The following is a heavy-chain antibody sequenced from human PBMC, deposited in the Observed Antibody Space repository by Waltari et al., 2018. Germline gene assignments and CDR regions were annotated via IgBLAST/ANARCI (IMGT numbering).Heavy chain of an antibody. J-gene: IGHJ6*02. V-gene: IGHV6-1*01. Sequence: QVQLQQSGPGLVKPSQTLSLTCAISGDSVSSNSAPWNWIRQSPSRGLEWLGRTYYRSKWYNDYAVSVKSRITINPDTSKNQFSLQLNSVTPEDTAVYYCAREYSSGWFPYYYYGMDVWGQGTTVTVSS. CDR2: TYYRSKWYN. D-gene: IGHD6-19*01. CDR1: GDSVSSNSAP. CDR3: AREYSSGWFPYYYYGMDV.